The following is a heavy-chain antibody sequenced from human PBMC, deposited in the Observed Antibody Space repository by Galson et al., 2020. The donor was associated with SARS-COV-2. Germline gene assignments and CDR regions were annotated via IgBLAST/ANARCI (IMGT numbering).Heavy chain of an antibody. D-gene: IGHD3-3*01. CDR2: ILYIGSA. V-gene: IGHV4-30-4*07. J-gene: IGHJ6*02. Sequence: SETLSLTCAVSGASLSSASYSWSWIRQPPGKALEWIGNILYIGSADYNPSLKSRLTISVDTSKNQFSLKLSFVTAADTAVYYCARGVRDFWTGYHGGAHGGAHYGLDVWGQGTTVTVSS. CDR1: GASLSSASYS. CDR3: ARGVRDFWTGYHGGAHGGAHYGLDV.